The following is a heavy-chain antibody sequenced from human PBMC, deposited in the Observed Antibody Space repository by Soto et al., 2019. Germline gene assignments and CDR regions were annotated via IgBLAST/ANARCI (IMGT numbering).Heavy chain of an antibody. Sequence: QVQLVESGVGLVQPGRSLRLSCAASGFTFSSYGMTWVRQAPGKGLEWVAVIWYDGSNKYYADSVKGRFTISRDKSKNTLYMQMHGLRAEDTAVYYCARVIGHDYGAGEYGMDVWGQGTTVTVSS. V-gene: IGHV3-33*01. J-gene: IGHJ6*02. CDR2: IWYDGSNK. D-gene: IGHD4-17*01. CDR1: GFTFSSYG. CDR3: ARVIGHDYGAGEYGMDV.